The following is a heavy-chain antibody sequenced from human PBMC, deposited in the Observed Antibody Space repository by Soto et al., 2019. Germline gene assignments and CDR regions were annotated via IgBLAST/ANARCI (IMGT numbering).Heavy chain of an antibody. V-gene: IGHV3-23*01. CDR3: AKVRTMIVVDTTGHYYGMDV. CDR1: GFTFSSYA. Sequence: GGSLRLSCAASGFTFSSYAMSWVRQAPGKGLEWVSAISGSGGSTYYADSVKGRFTISRDNSKNTLYLQMNSLRAEDTAVYYCAKVRTMIVVDTTGHYYGMDVWGQGTTVTVSS. CDR2: ISGSGGST. D-gene: IGHD3-22*01. J-gene: IGHJ6*02.